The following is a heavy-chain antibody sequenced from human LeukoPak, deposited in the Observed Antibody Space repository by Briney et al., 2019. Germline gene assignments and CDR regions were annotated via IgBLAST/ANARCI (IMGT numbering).Heavy chain of an antibody. D-gene: IGHD5-18*01. Sequence: QPGGSLRLSCAASGFTFSSYAMHWVRQAPGKGLEWVAVISYDGSNKYYADSVKGRFTISRDNSKNTLYLQMDSLRAEDTAVYYCARAGGYSQGGLDYWGQGTLVTVSS. CDR3: ARAGGYSQGGLDY. V-gene: IGHV3-30-3*01. CDR1: GFTFSSYA. J-gene: IGHJ4*02. CDR2: ISYDGSNK.